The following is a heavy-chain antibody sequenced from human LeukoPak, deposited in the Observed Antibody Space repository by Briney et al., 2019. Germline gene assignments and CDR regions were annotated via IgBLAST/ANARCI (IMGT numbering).Heavy chain of an antibody. V-gene: IGHV6-1*01. CDR1: GDSVSSNSAA. Sequence: SQTLSLTCAISGDSVSSNSAAWNWIRQSPSRGLEWLGRTYYRSKWYNDYAVSVKSRITINPDTSKNQFSLQLNSVTPEDTAVYYCARDKHDSSGYYYYYYCGMDVWGQGTTVTVSS. CDR3: ARDKHDSSGYYYYYYCGMDV. J-gene: IGHJ6*02. D-gene: IGHD3-22*01. CDR2: TYYRSKWYN.